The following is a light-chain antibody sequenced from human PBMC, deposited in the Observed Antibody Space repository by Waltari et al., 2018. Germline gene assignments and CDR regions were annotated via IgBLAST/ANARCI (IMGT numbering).Light chain of an antibody. Sequence: DIVMTQSPLSLPVTPGEPASISCRSSHSLLHSNGYNYLDWYLQKPGQSPQVLIYLGSNRASGVPDRFSGGGSGTDFTLKISRVEAEDVGVYYCMQTLQTPFTFGQGTKLEIK. V-gene: IGKV2-28*01. CDR3: MQTLQTPFT. J-gene: IGKJ2*01. CDR2: LGS. CDR1: HSLLHSNGYNY.